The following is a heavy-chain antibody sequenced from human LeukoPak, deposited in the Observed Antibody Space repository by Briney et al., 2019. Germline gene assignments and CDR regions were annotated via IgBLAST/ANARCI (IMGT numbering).Heavy chain of an antibody. D-gene: IGHD6-19*01. J-gene: IGHJ5*02. Sequence: SVKVSCKASGGTFSSYAISWVRQAPGQGLEWMGGIIPIFGTANYAQKFQGRVAITADESTSTAYMELSRLRSEDTAVYYCARDVGIAVAGRNWFDPWGQGTLVTVSS. V-gene: IGHV1-69*01. CDR1: GGTFSSYA. CDR2: IIPIFGTA. CDR3: ARDVGIAVAGRNWFDP.